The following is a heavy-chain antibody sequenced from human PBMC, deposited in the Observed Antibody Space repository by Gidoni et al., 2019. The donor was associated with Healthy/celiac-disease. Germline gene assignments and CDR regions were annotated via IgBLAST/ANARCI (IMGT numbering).Heavy chain of an antibody. V-gene: IGHV3-11*01. Sequence: QVQLVESGGGLVKPGGSLSLSCAASGFTFSAYYMSWIRQAPGKGLEWVSYISSSGSTIYYADSVKGRFTISRDNAKNSLYLQMNSLRAEDTAVYYCARELRPDYYGSGGNWFDPWGQGTLVTVSS. CDR1: GFTFSAYY. CDR2: ISSSGSTI. D-gene: IGHD3-10*01. CDR3: ARELRPDYYGSGGNWFDP. J-gene: IGHJ5*02.